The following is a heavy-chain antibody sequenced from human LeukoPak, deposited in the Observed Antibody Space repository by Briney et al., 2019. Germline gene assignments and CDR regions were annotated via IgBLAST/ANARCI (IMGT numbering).Heavy chain of an antibody. CDR3: ARGRQWLVFFDY. CDR1: GGSFSGYY. V-gene: IGHV4-34*01. Sequence: SETLSLTCAVYGGSFSGYYWSWIRQPPGKGLEWIGEINHSGSTNYNPSRKSRVTISVDTSKNQFSLKLSSVTTADTAVYYFARGRQWLVFFDYWGQGTLVTVSS. CDR2: INHSGST. J-gene: IGHJ4*02. D-gene: IGHD6-19*01.